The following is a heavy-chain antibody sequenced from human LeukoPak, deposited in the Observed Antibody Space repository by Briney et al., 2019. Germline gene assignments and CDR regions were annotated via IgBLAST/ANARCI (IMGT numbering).Heavy chain of an antibody. J-gene: IGHJ4*02. Sequence: ASVKVSCKASGYTFTGYYMHWVRQAPGQGLEWMGWINPNSGGTNYAQKLQGRVTMTRDTSISTAYMELSRLRSDDTAVYYCARDFYYGSGSYDYWGQGTLVTVSS. V-gene: IGHV1-2*02. CDR2: INPNSGGT. CDR1: GYTFTGYY. CDR3: ARDFYYGSGSYDY. D-gene: IGHD3-10*01.